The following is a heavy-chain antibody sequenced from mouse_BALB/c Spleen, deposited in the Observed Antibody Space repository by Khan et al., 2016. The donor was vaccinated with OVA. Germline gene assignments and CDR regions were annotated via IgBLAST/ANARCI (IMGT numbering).Heavy chain of an antibody. CDR1: GYTLTEYT. D-gene: IGHD3-3*01. CDR3: ARDAGRY. Sequence: EVQLQQSGPELVKPGASVKMSCKTSGYTLTEYTLHWVKQSHGKSLEWIGVIDPKNGVTSYNQKFKGKATLTVDRSSSTAYMEFRSLTSEDSAVSYCARDAGRYWGQGTSVTVSS. CDR2: IDPKNGVT. V-gene: IGHV1-22*01. J-gene: IGHJ4*01.